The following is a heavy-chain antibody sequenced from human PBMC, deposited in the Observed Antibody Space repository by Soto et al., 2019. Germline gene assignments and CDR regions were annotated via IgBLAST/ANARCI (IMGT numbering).Heavy chain of an antibody. J-gene: IGHJ2*01. CDR3: APSRNSSSWFLFWYFDL. Sequence: GGSLRLSCAASGFTVSSNYMSWVRQAPGKGLEWVSVIYSGGSTYYADSVKGRCTISRDNSKNTLYLQMNSLRAEDTALYYCAPSRNSSSWFLFWYFDLWGRGSLVTVSS. V-gene: IGHV3-53*01. D-gene: IGHD6-13*01. CDR2: IYSGGST. CDR1: GFTVSSNY.